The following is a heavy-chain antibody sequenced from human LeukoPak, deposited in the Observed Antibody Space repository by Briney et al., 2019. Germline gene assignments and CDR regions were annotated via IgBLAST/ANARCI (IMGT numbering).Heavy chain of an antibody. CDR1: GGSISSSNW. D-gene: IGHD5-18*01. CDR2: IYHSGST. J-gene: IGHJ4*02. V-gene: IGHV4-4*02. Sequence: SGTLSLTCAVSGGSISSSNWWSWVRQPPGKGLEWIGEIYHSGSTNYNPSLRSRVTISVDKSKNQFSLKLSSVTAADTAVYYCARGRYGYGGQFDYWGQGTLVTVSS. CDR3: ARGRYGYGGQFDY.